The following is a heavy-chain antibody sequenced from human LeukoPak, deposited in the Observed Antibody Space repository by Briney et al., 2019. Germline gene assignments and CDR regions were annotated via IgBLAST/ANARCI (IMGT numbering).Heavy chain of an antibody. CDR1: GFTVSSNY. CDR2: IYSGGST. V-gene: IGHV3-53*01. J-gene: IGHJ3*02. D-gene: IGHD6-6*01. Sequence: GGSLRLSCAASGFTVSSNYMSWVRQAPGKGLEWASVIYSGGSTYYADSVKGRFTISRDNSKNTLYLQMNSLRAEDTAVYYCASPYSSSSGAFDIWGQGTMVTVSS. CDR3: ASPYSSSSGAFDI.